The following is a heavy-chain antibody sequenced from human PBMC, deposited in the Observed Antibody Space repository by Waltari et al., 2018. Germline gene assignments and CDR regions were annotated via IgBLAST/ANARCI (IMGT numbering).Heavy chain of an antibody. CDR3: ARGWSGDYYGMDV. D-gene: IGHD6-19*01. Sequence: EMQLVESGGGLVQPGGSLRLSCVASGFTFSSYFMSWVRQAPGKGLEWVANIKQDESEKYDVDSGKGRFTVSRDNAKNLVYLQMNSLRAEDTAVYYCARGWSGDYYGMDVWGQGTTVTVS. J-gene: IGHJ6*02. CDR1: GFTFSSYF. V-gene: IGHV3-7*03. CDR2: IKQDESEK.